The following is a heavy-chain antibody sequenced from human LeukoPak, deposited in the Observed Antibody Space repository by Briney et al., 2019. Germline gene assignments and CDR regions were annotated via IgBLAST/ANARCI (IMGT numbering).Heavy chain of an antibody. J-gene: IGHJ4*02. D-gene: IGHD6-13*01. CDR3: ARAAAGRFDY. V-gene: IGHV3-30-3*01. CDR1: GFTFSSYA. CDR2: ISYDGSNK. Sequence: GGSLRLSCAASGFTFSSYAMPWVRQAPGKGLEWVAVISYDGSNKYYADSVKGRFTISRDNSKNTLYLQMNSLRAEDTAVYYCARAAAGRFDYWGQGTLVTVSS.